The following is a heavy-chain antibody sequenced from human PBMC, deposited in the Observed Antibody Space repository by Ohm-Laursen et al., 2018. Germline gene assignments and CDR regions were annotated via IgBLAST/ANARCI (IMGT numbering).Heavy chain of an antibody. CDR3: ARDDVAAPNYYYGMDV. J-gene: IGHJ6*02. V-gene: IGHV1-69*06. CDR2: IIPIFGTA. Sequence: ASVKVSCKASGGTFSSYAISWVRQAPGQGLEWMGGIIPIFGTANYAQKFRGRVTITADKSTSTAYMELSSLRSEDTAVYYCARDDVAAPNYYYGMDVWGQGTTVTVSS. D-gene: IGHD6-6*01. CDR1: GGTFSSYA.